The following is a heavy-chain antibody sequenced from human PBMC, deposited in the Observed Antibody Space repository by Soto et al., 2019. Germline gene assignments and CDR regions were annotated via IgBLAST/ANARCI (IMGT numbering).Heavy chain of an antibody. CDR3: ARRGRDIWSGRNVFDY. V-gene: IGHV3-30*03. CDR1: GFTISSFV. Sequence: QVQLVESGGGVVQPGRSLRLSCAASGFTISSFVMHWVRQAPGKGLEWVSFISYDGSNQYYADSVKGRFTISRDKSKNTLYLQMNSLRAEDTAVYYCARRGRDIWSGRNVFDYWGQGTLVSVSS. J-gene: IGHJ4*02. CDR2: ISYDGSNQ. D-gene: IGHD3-3*01.